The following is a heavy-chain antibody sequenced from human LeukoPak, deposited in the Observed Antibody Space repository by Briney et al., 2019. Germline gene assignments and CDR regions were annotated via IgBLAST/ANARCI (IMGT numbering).Heavy chain of an antibody. CDR2: IYTGGST. J-gene: IGHJ4*02. D-gene: IGHD6-19*01. CDR3: ARVGSSGCFDY. V-gene: IGHV3-53*01. CDR1: GFTVSSYY. Sequence: GGSLRLSCAASGFTVSSYYVSWVRQAPGKGLEWVSVIYTGGSTYFADSVKGRFTISRDNSKNTLYLQMNSLRAEDTAVYYCARVGSSGCFDYWGQGTLVTVSS.